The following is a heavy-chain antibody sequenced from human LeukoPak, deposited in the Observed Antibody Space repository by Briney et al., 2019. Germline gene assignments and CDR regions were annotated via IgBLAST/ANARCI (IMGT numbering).Heavy chain of an antibody. CDR1: GFTFSTFA. CDR2: ISGSGAGT. D-gene: IGHD2-21*02. V-gene: IGHV3-23*01. Sequence: GGSLRLSCAASGFTFSTFAMSWVRQAPGKGLEWVSAISGSGAGTNYADSVKGRFTVSRDNSKNTLYVQMKSLRAEDTAVYYCAKDFVVVPGNVNYFNYWGQGTLVTVSS. J-gene: IGHJ4*02. CDR3: AKDFVVVPGNVNYFNY.